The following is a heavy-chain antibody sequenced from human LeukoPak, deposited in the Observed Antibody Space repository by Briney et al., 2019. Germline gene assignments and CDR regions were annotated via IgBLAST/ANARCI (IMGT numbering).Heavy chain of an antibody. CDR1: GFTFTTSA. CDR3: ARDLAL. CDR2: ISGSGTST. V-gene: IGHV3-23*01. D-gene: IGHD3-3*02. J-gene: IGHJ4*02. Sequence: GGSLRLSCAASGFTFTTSAMNWVRQAPGKGLEWVSGISGSGTSTYYADSVKGRFTISRDNSKNTLYLQMNSLRAEDTAVYYCARDLALWGQGTLVSVSS.